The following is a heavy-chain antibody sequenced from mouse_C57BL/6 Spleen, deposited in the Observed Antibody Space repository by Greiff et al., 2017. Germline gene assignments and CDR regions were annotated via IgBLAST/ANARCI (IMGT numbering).Heavy chain of an antibody. CDR3: ARGGLCAGNYFAY. CDR1: GYTFTSYW. J-gene: IGHJ2*01. V-gene: IGHV1-72*01. Sequence: QVQLQQPGAELVKPGASVKLSCKASGYTFTSYWMHWVKQRPGRGLEWIGRIDPNRGGTKYNEKFKSKATLTVDKPSSTAYMQLSSLTSEASAVYYCARGGLCAGNYFAYWGQGTTLTVSS. D-gene: IGHD4-1*01. CDR2: IDPNRGGT.